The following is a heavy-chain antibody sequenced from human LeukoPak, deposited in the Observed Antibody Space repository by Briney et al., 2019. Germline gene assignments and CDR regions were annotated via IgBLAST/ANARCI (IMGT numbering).Heavy chain of an antibody. CDR2: ISSNGGST. Sequence: PGGSLRLSCAASGFTFSSYAMHWVRQAPGKGLEYVSAISSNGGSTYYANSVKGRFTISRDNSKNTLYLQMGSLRAEDMAVYYCAMSKYRSGGSCYSFYFDYWGQGTLATVSS. D-gene: IGHD2-15*01. J-gene: IGHJ4*02. CDR3: AMSKYRSGGSCYSFYFDY. V-gene: IGHV3-64*01. CDR1: GFTFSSYA.